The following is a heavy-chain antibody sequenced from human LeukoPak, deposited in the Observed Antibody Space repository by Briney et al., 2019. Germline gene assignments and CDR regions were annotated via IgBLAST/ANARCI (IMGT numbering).Heavy chain of an antibody. CDR3: ATFTIFGVDKDFDY. CDR1: GFTFSSYS. J-gene: IGHJ4*02. CDR2: ISSSSSYI. Sequence: PGRSLRLSCAASGFTFSSYSMNWVRQAPGKGLEWVSSISSSSSYIYYADSVKGRFTISRDNAKNSLYLQMNSLRAEDTAVYYCATFTIFGVDKDFDYWGQGTLVTVSS. V-gene: IGHV3-21*01. D-gene: IGHD3-3*01.